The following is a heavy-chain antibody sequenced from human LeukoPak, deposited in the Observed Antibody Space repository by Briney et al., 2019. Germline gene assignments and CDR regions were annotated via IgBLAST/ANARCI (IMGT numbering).Heavy chain of an antibody. CDR2: MNPNSGNT. V-gene: IGHV1-8*02. CDR1: GYTFTGYY. J-gene: IGHJ6*02. CDR3: ARAMAYSSSWSVYYYYYGMDV. D-gene: IGHD6-13*01. Sequence: ASVKVSCKASGYTFTGYYMHWVRQAPGQGLGWMGWMNPNSGNTGYAQKFQGRVTMTRNTSISTAYMELSSLRSEDTAVYYCARAMAYSSSWSVYYYYYGMDVWGQGPTVTVSS.